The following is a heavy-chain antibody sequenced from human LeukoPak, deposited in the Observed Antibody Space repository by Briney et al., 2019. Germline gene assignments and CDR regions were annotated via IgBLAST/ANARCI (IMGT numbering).Heavy chain of an antibody. CDR3: ARGDY. J-gene: IGHJ4*02. CDR2: FDPEDGET. Sequence: GASVKVSCKVSGYTLTELSMHWVRQAPGKGLEWMGGFDPEDGETIYAQKFQGRFTLTTDTSINTVYMQLSSLRSEDTAAYYCARGDYWSQGTLVTVSS. CDR1: GYTLTELS. V-gene: IGHV1-24*01.